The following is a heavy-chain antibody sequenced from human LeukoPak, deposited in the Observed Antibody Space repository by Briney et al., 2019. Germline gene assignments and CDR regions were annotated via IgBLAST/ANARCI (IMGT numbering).Heavy chain of an antibody. Sequence: PGGSLRLSCAASGFTFSSYGMHWVRQAPGKGLEWVAVIWYDGSNKYYADSVKGRFTISRDNSKNTLYLQMNSLRAEDTAVYYRARDEADYYFDYWGQGTLVTVSS. CDR3: ARDEADYYFDY. D-gene: IGHD2-21*02. V-gene: IGHV3-33*01. J-gene: IGHJ4*02. CDR1: GFTFSSYG. CDR2: IWYDGSNK.